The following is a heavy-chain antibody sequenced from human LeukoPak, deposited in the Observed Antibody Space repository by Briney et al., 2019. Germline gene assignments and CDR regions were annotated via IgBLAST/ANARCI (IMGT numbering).Heavy chain of an antibody. CDR3: AKDFEYSSGCFDY. Sequence: GGSLRLPCAASGFTFSSYAMSWVRQAPGKGLEWVSAISGSGGSTYYADSVKGRFTISRDNSKNTLYLQMNSLRAEDTAVYYCAKDFEYSSGCFDYWGQGTLVTVSS. J-gene: IGHJ4*02. D-gene: IGHD6-19*01. V-gene: IGHV3-23*01. CDR2: ISGSGGST. CDR1: GFTFSSYA.